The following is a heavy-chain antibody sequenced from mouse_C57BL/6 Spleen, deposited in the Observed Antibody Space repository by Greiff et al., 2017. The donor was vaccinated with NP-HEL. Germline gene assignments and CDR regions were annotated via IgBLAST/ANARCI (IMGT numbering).Heavy chain of an antibody. CDR1: GFTFSDYG. CDR3: ASPHYYDSSYYAMDY. V-gene: IGHV5-17*01. Sequence: EVPLVESGGGLVKPGGSLKLSCAASGFTFSDYGMHWVRQAPEKGLEWVAYISSGSSTIYYADTVKGRFTISRDNAKNTLFLQMTSLRSEDTAMYYWASPHYYDSSYYAMDYWGQGTSVTVSS. J-gene: IGHJ4*01. CDR2: ISSGSSTI. D-gene: IGHD1-1*01.